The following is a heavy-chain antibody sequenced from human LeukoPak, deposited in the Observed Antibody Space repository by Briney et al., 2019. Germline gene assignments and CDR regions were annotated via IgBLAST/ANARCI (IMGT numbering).Heavy chain of an antibody. Sequence: GGSLRLSCAASGFTFSSYAMSWVRQAPGKGLEWVSAISGSGGSTYYADSVKGRFTISRDNSKNTLYLEMNSLRAEDTAVYYCARDMGYTYGHAFDYWGQGTLVTVSS. V-gene: IGHV3-23*01. D-gene: IGHD5-18*01. CDR2: ISGSGGST. CDR1: GFTFSSYA. J-gene: IGHJ4*02. CDR3: ARDMGYTYGHAFDY.